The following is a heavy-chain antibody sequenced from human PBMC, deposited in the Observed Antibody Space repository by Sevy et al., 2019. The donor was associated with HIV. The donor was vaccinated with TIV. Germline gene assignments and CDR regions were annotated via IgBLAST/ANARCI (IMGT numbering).Heavy chain of an antibody. D-gene: IGHD6-13*01. Sequence: GGYLRLSCAASGFTFSDYYMSWIRQAPGKGLEWVSYISSSGSTIYYADSVKGRFTISRDNAKNSLYLQMNSLRAEDTRAYYCARVARIAAAGTDYWGQGTLVTVSS. CDR1: GFTFSDYY. V-gene: IGHV3-11*01. CDR3: ARVARIAAAGTDY. CDR2: ISSSGSTI. J-gene: IGHJ4*02.